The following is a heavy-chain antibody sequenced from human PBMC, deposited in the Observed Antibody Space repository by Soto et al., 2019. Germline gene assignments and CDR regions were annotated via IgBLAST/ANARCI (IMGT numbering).Heavy chain of an antibody. D-gene: IGHD2-8*02. CDR1: GYTFTSHW. Sequence: GESLKISCMGSGYTFTSHWISWVRQMPGKGLEWMGIIYPGDSYTKYSPSFQGQVTISADKSIRTAYLQWNSLKASDTAMYYCVRVCLVGSNSQTNAWFDPWGPGTPVTVSS. CDR2: IYPGDSYT. J-gene: IGHJ5*02. V-gene: IGHV5-51*01. CDR3: VRVCLVGSNSQTNAWFDP.